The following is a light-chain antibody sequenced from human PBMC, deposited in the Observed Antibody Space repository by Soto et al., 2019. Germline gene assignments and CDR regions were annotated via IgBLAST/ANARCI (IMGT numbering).Light chain of an antibody. Sequence: DIQITQSPSSLSAFIGYRVTITFRSIQSISLYLNWYQQKPGKAPRLLIYAATTLQSGVPLRFSGGGSGADFTLTVSSLQTEDFATYYCQQSYTIPQTFGKGTKVDIK. CDR2: AAT. V-gene: IGKV1-39*01. J-gene: IGKJ1*01. CDR1: QSISLY. CDR3: QQSYTIPQT.